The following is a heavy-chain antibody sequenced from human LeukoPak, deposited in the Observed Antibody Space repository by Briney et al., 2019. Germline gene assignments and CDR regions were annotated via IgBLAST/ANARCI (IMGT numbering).Heavy chain of an antibody. J-gene: IGHJ6*03. CDR3: AKNIWTEMATIYYYMDV. D-gene: IGHD5-24*01. Sequence: GGSLRLSCAASGFTFSSYAMSWVRQAPGKGLEWVSAIRGCAYSTYYADSVKGRFTISRDNSKNTLYLQMNSLRAEDTAVYYCAKNIWTEMATIYYYMDVWGKGTTVT. CDR2: IRGCAYST. CDR1: GFTFSSYA. V-gene: IGHV3-23*01.